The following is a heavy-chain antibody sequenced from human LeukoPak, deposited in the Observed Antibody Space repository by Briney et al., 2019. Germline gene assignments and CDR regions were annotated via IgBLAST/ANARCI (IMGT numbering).Heavy chain of an antibody. CDR1: GFTFSSYA. CDR2: ISGCGGST. CDR3: AKDLYYDILTGYAY. J-gene: IGHJ4*02. D-gene: IGHD3-9*01. V-gene: IGHV3-23*01. Sequence: GGSLRLSCAASGFTFSSYAMSWVRQAPGKGLEWVSAISGCGGSTYYADSVKGRFTISRDNSKNTLYLQMNSLRAEDTAVYYCAKDLYYDILTGYAYWGQGTLVTVSS.